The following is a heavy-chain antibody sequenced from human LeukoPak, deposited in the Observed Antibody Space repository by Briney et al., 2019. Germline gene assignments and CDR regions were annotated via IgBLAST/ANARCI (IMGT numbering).Heavy chain of an antibody. CDR2: ISGSGSST. CDR1: GFTFSSYA. V-gene: IGHV3-23*01. J-gene: IGHJ4*02. CDR3: AKTSARGYQIDY. Sequence: GGSLRLSCAASGFTFSSYAMSWVRQAPGKGLEWVSAISGSGSSTYYADSVKGLFTISRDNSKNTLYLQMKSLRAEDTAIYYCAKTSARGYQIDYWGQGTLVTVSS. D-gene: IGHD2-2*01.